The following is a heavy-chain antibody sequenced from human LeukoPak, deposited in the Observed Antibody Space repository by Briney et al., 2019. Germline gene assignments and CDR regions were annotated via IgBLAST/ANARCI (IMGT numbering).Heavy chain of an antibody. CDR2: IIPIFGTA. V-gene: IGHV1-69*13. CDR1: GGTFSSYA. J-gene: IGHJ4*02. CDR3: ASDYDSSGYPLDY. D-gene: IGHD3-22*01. Sequence: SVKVSCKASGGTFSSYAISWVRQAPGQGLEWMGGIIPIFGTANYAQKFQGRVTITADESTSTAYMELSSLRSEDTAVHYCASDYDSSGYPLDYWGQGTLVTVSS.